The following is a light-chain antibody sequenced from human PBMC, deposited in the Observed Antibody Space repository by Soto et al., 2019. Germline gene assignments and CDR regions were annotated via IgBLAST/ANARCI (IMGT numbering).Light chain of an antibody. V-gene: IGLV1-40*01. CDR2: GNS. J-gene: IGLJ2*01. CDR3: QSYDSSLRGGV. Sequence: QSVLTQPPSVYGAPGQRVTISCTGSSSNIGAGYDVHGYQQLPGTAPKLLIYGNSNRPSGVPDRFSGSKSGTSASLAITGLQAEDEADYYCQSYDSSLRGGVFGGGTKVTVL. CDR1: SSNIGAGYD.